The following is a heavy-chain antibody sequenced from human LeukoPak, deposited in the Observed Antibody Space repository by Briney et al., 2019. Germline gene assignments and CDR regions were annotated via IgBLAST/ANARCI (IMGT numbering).Heavy chain of an antibody. J-gene: IGHJ4*02. Sequence: SETLSLTCTVSGYSISSGYYWSWIRQPAGKGLEWIGRIYTSGSTNYNPSLKSRVTMSVDTSKNQFSLKLSSVTAADTAVYYCARGSPPIVGASFDYWGQGTLVTVSS. V-gene: IGHV4-4*07. CDR2: IYTSGST. CDR1: GYSISSGYY. D-gene: IGHD1-26*01. CDR3: ARGSPPIVGASFDY.